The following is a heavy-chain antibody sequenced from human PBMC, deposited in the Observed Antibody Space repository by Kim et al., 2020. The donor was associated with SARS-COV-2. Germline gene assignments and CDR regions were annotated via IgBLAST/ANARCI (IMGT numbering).Heavy chain of an antibody. Sequence: GGSLRLSCAASGFTFSSYAMSWVRQAPGKGLEWVSAISGSGGSTYYADSVKGRFTISRDNSKNTLYLQMNSLRAEDTAVYYCAKGQDYGGNSGAVDYWGQGTLVTVSS. D-gene: IGHD4-17*01. J-gene: IGHJ4*02. CDR2: ISGSGGST. V-gene: IGHV3-23*01. CDR3: AKGQDYGGNSGAVDY. CDR1: GFTFSSYA.